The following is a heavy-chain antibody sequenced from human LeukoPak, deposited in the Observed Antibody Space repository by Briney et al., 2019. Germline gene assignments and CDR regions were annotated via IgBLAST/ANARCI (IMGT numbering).Heavy chain of an antibody. Sequence: GGSLRLSCAASGFTVSSNYMTWVRQAPGKGLEWVSGIYSGGSTYYADSVKGRFTISRDNSKNTLYLQMNSLRAEDTAVYYCARASFGVIVGPDYWGQGTLVTVSS. V-gene: IGHV3-66*01. J-gene: IGHJ4*02. CDR3: ARASFGVIVGPDY. CDR2: IYSGGST. D-gene: IGHD3-3*01. CDR1: GFTVSSNY.